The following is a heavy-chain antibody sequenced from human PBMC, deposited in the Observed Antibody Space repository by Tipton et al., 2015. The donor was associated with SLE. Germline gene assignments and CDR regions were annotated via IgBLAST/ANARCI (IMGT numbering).Heavy chain of an antibody. CDR2: IYYSGSS. Sequence: TLSLTCTVSGGSISSSSYYWGWIRQPPGKGLEWIGRIYYSGSSYYNPSLKSRVTISLDTSRSQFSLRLSSVTAADTAVYYCAGDSSGSYYDRGGYYQLANRHFDLWGRGILVSVSS. V-gene: IGHV4-39*07. CDR1: GGSISSSSYY. J-gene: IGHJ4*02. CDR3: AGDSSGSYYDRGGYYQLANRHFDL. D-gene: IGHD3-22*01.